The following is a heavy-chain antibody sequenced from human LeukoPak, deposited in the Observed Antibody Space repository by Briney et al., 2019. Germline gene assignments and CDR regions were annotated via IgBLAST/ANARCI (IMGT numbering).Heavy chain of an antibody. CDR2: INSDGSST. D-gene: IGHD6-13*01. V-gene: IGHV3-74*01. CDR1: GFTFSSYA. J-gene: IGHJ3*02. CDR3: ARVRSSSWYYAHDAFDI. Sequence: PGGSLRLSCAASGFTFSSYAMSWVRQAPGKGLVWVSRINSDGSSTSYADSVKGRFTISRDNAKNTLYLQMNSLRAEDTAVYYCARVRSSSWYYAHDAFDIWGQGTMVTVSS.